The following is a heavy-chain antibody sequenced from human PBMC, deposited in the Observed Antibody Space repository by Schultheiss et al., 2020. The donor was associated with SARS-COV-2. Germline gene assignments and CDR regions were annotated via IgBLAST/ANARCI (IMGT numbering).Heavy chain of an antibody. CDR1: GYTFTTHA. D-gene: IGHD3-10*01. CDR3: AREPTGEIRPGWFQPHYNYGMDV. CDR2: INPSNGNT. J-gene: IGHJ6*02. V-gene: IGHV1-3*01. Sequence: ASVKVSCTASGYTFTTHAIHWVRQAPGQRPEWMGWINPSNGNTNYAQKFPGRVTISRDTSASTAYLELSSLRSEDTAVYFCAREPTGEIRPGWFQPHYNYGMDVWGQGTTVTVSS.